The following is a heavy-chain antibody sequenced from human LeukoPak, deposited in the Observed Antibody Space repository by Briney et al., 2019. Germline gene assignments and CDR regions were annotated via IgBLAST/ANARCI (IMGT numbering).Heavy chain of an antibody. CDR3: AREPYYYDSSGYYYYYYYMDV. Sequence: PSETLSLTCTVSGGSISSGSYYWSWIRQPAGKGLEWIGRIYTSGSTNYNPSLKSRVTISVDTSKNQFSLKLSSVTAADTAVYYCAREPYYYDSSGYYYYYYYMDVWGKGTTVTISS. CDR1: GGSISSGSYY. V-gene: IGHV4-61*02. J-gene: IGHJ6*03. D-gene: IGHD3-22*01. CDR2: IYTSGST.